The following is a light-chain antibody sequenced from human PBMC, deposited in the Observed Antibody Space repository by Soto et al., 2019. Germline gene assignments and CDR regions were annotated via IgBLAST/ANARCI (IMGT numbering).Light chain of an antibody. CDR3: AAWDDSLSGLV. J-gene: IGLJ2*01. CDR2: RNN. CDR1: RSNIGSNY. Sequence: QSVLTQPPSASGTPGQRVTISCSGSRSNIGSNYVYWYQQLPCTAPKLLIYRNNQRPSGVPDRFSGSKSGTSASLAISGLRSEDEADYYCAAWDDSLSGLVFGGGTKLTVL. V-gene: IGLV1-47*01.